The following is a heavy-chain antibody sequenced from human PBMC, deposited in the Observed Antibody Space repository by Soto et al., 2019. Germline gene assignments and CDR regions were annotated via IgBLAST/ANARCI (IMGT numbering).Heavy chain of an antibody. CDR1: GYSFTNNG. Sequence: GASVKVSCKASGYSFTNNGSSWVRQAPGQGLEWMGWISAYNGNTNYVKKFQGRVTMTTDTSTSTASMELRSLRSDDTAVYYCARVSYSGNWFVHSVAGPNWFDPWGQGTLVTVSS. V-gene: IGHV1-18*01. D-gene: IGHD6-13*01. CDR2: ISAYNGNT. J-gene: IGHJ5*02. CDR3: ARVSYSGNWFVHSVAGPNWFDP.